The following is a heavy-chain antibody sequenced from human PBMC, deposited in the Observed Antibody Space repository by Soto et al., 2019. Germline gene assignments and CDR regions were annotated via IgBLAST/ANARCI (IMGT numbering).Heavy chain of an antibody. CDR2: IKTNTEGGTT. J-gene: IGHJ4*02. CDR1: GFTFTNAW. CDR3: TREGYSSSWPFDS. Sequence: EVQLVESGGGLVKPGGSLRLSCAASGFTFTNAWMNWVRQAPGEGLEWVARIKTNTEGGTTDYAAPVKGRFTISRDDSKEKLYLQKNNLKTEDGAVYYCTREGYSSSWPFDSWGQGTLVTVSS. V-gene: IGHV3-15*07. D-gene: IGHD6-13*01.